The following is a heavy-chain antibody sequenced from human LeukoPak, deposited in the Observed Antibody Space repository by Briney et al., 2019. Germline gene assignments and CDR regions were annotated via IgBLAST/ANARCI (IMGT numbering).Heavy chain of an antibody. Sequence: GGSLRLSCAASGFTFSSYGMHWVRQAPGKGLEWVAVIWYDGGQKYYADSVKGRFIISRDNSKSMLYLQMNSLRAEDTAVYYCARDITGDPPSYYFDYWGQGSLVTVSS. CDR2: IWYDGGQK. D-gene: IGHD7-27*01. CDR1: GFTFSSYG. V-gene: IGHV3-33*01. J-gene: IGHJ4*02. CDR3: ARDITGDPPSYYFDY.